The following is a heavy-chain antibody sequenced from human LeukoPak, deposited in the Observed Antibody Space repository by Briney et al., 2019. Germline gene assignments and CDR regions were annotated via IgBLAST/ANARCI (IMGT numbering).Heavy chain of an antibody. CDR3: ARDKDYYGSGPLDY. CDR2: ISWNSGNM. V-gene: IGHV3-9*01. D-gene: IGHD3-10*01. Sequence: GRSLRLSCAASGFTFDDNAMRWVRQAPGKGLEWVSSISWNSGNMNYAASVKGRFTISRDNAKNSLFLQMNSLRAEDTALYYCARDKDYYGSGPLDYWGQGTLVTVSS. J-gene: IGHJ4*02. CDR1: GFTFDDNA.